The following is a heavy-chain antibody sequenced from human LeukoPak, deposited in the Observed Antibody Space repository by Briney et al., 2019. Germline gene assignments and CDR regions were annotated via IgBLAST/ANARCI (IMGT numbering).Heavy chain of an antibody. CDR2: IYTSGST. J-gene: IGHJ3*02. V-gene: IGHV4-4*09. D-gene: IGHD6-13*01. CDR3: ASIAAAGTDAFDI. CDR1: GGSISSYY. Sequence: KPSETLSLACTVSGGSISSYYWGWIRQPPGEGLEWIGYIYTSGSTNYNPSLKSRVTISVDTSKNQFSLMLSSVTAADTPVYYCASIAAAGTDAFDIWGQGTMVTVSS.